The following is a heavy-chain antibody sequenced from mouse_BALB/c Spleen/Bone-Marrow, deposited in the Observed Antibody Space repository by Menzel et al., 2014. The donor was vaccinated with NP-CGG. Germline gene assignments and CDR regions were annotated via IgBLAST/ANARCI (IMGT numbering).Heavy chain of an antibody. D-gene: IGHD1-1*01. CDR2: IHYSGNT. Sequence: EVKLMESGPDLVKPSQSLSLTCTVTGYSITSGYGWHWIRQFPGNKLEWMGYIHYSGNTDYNPSLKSRISITRDTSKNQFFLQLNSVTTEDTATYYCARETPVVADFDYWGKAPLSQSPQ. CDR1: GYSITSGYG. V-gene: IGHV3-1*02. J-gene: IGHJ2*01. CDR3: ARETPVVADFDY.